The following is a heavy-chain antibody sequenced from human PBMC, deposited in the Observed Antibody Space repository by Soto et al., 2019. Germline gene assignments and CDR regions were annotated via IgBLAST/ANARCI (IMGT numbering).Heavy chain of an antibody. Sequence: EVQLVQSGAEVKKPGESLRISCKGSGYSFTSYWISWVRQMPGKGLEWMGRIDPSDSYTNYSPSFQGHVTISADKSISTAYLQWSSLKASDTAMYYCARRNLYDYGDYYYGMDVWGQGTTVTVSS. CDR2: IDPSDSYT. CDR3: ARRNLYDYGDYYYGMDV. CDR1: GYSFTSYW. J-gene: IGHJ6*02. D-gene: IGHD4-17*01. V-gene: IGHV5-10-1*03.